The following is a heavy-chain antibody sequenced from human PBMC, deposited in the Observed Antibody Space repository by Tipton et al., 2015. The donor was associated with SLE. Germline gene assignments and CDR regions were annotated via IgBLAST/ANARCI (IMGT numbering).Heavy chain of an antibody. CDR3: AILGVVVTAIDY. CDR2: IYYSGST. CDR1: GGSISSSSYY. V-gene: IGHV4-39*01. Sequence: LRLSCTVSGGSISSSSYYRGWIRQPPGKGLEWIGRIYYSGSTYYNPSLKSPVTISVDTSKNQFSLKLSSGTAADTAVYYCAILGVVVTAIDYWGQGTLVTVSS. D-gene: IGHD2-21*02. J-gene: IGHJ4*02.